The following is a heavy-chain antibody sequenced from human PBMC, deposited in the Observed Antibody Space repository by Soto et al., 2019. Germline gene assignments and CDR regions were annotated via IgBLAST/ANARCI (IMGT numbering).Heavy chain of an antibody. J-gene: IGHJ3*02. Sequence: QVQLQESGPGLVKPSQTLSLTCTVSGCFISSGGYYWSCIRQHPGKGLEWIGYIYYSGSTYYNPALESRISISVDTSKNQCSLKLSSVTAADTAVYYCARDPTVVTPAALDIWGQGTMVTVSS. D-gene: IGHD4-17*01. V-gene: IGHV4-31*03. CDR3: ARDPTVVTPAALDI. CDR1: GCFISSGGYY. CDR2: IYYSGST.